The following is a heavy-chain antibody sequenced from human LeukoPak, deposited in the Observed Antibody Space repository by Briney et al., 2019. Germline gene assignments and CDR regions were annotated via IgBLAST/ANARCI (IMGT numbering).Heavy chain of an antibody. CDR1: GFTFSSYT. CDR3: ARDRLGVEMSTINRFDY. J-gene: IGHJ4*02. D-gene: IGHD5-24*01. Sequence: GGSLRLSCAASGFTFSSYTMNWVRQAPGKGLEWVSSISTGSSYIYYANSVKGRFTISRDNAKNSLYLQMNSLRAEDTAVYYCARDRLGVEMSTINRFDYWGQGTLVTVSS. V-gene: IGHV3-21*01. CDR2: ISTGSSYI.